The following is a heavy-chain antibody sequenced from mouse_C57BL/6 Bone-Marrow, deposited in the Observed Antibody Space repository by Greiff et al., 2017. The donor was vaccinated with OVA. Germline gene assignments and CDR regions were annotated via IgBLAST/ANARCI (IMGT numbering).Heavy chain of an antibody. CDR1: GYAFSSSW. CDR3: ARRILLRDWYFDV. V-gene: IGHV1-82*01. D-gene: IGHD1-1*01. Sequence: QVQLQQSGPELVKPGASVKISCKASGYAFSSSWMNWVKQRPGKGLEWIGRIYPGDGDTNYNGKFKGKATLTADKSSSTAYMQLSSLTSEDSAVYFCARRILLRDWYFDVWGTGTTVTVSS. CDR2: IYPGDGDT. J-gene: IGHJ1*03.